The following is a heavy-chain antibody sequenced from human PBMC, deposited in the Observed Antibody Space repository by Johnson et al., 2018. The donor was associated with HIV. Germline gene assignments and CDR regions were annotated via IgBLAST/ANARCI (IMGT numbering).Heavy chain of an antibody. V-gene: IGHV3-9*01. CDR1: GFTFDDYA. J-gene: IGHJ3*02. D-gene: IGHD6-13*01. Sequence: EVQLVESGGGLVQPGRSLRLSCAASGFTFDDYAMHWVRQAPGKGLEWVSGISWNSGSIGYADSVKGRFTISRDNSKNTLYLQMNSLRAEDTAVYYCARFRSSNWFDAFDIWGQGTMVTVSA. CDR2: ISWNSGSI. CDR3: ARFRSSNWFDAFDI.